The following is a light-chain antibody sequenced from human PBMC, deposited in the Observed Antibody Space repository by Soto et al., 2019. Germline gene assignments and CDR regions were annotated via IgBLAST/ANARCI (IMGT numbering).Light chain of an antibody. V-gene: IGKV1-5*01. Sequence: DIHLTQSPSFLSASVGDRVTITCRASQSISIWLAWYQQKPGKAPKLLIYDASSLESGVPSRFSGSGSGTEFTLTISRLQPDDFAGYYCQQYNSYSGTFGQGTKVDIK. CDR3: QQYNSYSGT. CDR2: DAS. CDR1: QSISIW. J-gene: IGKJ1*01.